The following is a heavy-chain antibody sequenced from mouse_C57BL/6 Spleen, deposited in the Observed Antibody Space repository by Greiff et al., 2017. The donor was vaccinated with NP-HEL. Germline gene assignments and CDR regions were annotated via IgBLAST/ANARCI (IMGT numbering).Heavy chain of an antibody. Sequence: EVQLQESGPVLVKPGASVKMSCKASGYTFTDYYMNWVKQSHGKSLEWIGVINPYNGGTSYNQKFKGKATLTVDKSSSTAYMELNSLTSEDSAVYYCAREAGLGEYFDYWGQGTLVTVSA. CDR3: AREAGLGEYFDY. CDR2: INPYNGGT. D-gene: IGHD4-1*01. J-gene: IGHJ3*01. V-gene: IGHV1-19*01. CDR1: GYTFTDYY.